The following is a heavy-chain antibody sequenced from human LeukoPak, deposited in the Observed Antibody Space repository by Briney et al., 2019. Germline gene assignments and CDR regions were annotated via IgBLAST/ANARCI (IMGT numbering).Heavy chain of an antibody. D-gene: IGHD6-13*01. Sequence: GGSLRLSCAASGFTFSSYAMSWVRQAPGKGLEWVSAISGSGGSTYYADSVKGQFTISRDNSKNTLYLQMNSLRAEDTAVYYCASNSAVGFDYWGQGTLVTVSS. V-gene: IGHV3-23*01. CDR3: ASNSAVGFDY. CDR1: GFTFSSYA. J-gene: IGHJ4*02. CDR2: ISGSGGST.